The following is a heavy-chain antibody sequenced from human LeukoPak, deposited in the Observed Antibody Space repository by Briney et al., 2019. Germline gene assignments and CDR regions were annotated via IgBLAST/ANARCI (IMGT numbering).Heavy chain of an antibody. CDR1: GFTFSSYA. CDR3: ARGHSGSYLSDGAFDI. V-gene: IGHV3-30-3*01. D-gene: IGHD1-26*01. Sequence: GGSLRLSCAASGFTFSSYAMHWVRQAPGKGLEWVAVISYDGSNKYYADSVKGRFTISRDNAKNTLYLQMNSLRAEDTAVYYCARGHSGSYLSDGAFDIWGQGTMVTVSS. CDR2: ISYDGSNK. J-gene: IGHJ3*02.